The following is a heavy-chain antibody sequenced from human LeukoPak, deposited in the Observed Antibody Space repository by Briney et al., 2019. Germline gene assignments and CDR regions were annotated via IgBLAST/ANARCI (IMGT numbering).Heavy chain of an antibody. V-gene: IGHV4-38-2*02. Sequence: SETLSLTCNVSGYSISSGYYWGWIRQPPGKGLEWIGSIYHSGGTYYNPSLKSRVTISVDTSKNQFSLKLSSVTAADTAVYYCARKRKNRALMYYYYYYMDVWGKGTTVTVSS. CDR2: IYHSGGT. J-gene: IGHJ6*03. D-gene: IGHD1-14*01. CDR1: GYSISSGYY. CDR3: ARKRKNRALMYYYYYYMDV.